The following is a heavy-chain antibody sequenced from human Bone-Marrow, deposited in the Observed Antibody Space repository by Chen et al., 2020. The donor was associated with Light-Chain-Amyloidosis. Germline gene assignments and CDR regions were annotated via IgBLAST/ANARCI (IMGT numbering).Heavy chain of an antibody. CDR2: IYPDDSDA. V-gene: IGHV5-51*01. CDR1: GYTFPNYW. Sequence: GESLKISCKGSGYTFPNYWIGWVRQMPGKGLEWMGVIYPDDSDARYSPSFEGQVTISADKSITTAYLQWRSLKALDTAMYYCARRRDGYNFDYWGQGTLVTVSS. J-gene: IGHJ4*02. D-gene: IGHD5-12*01. CDR3: ARRRDGYNFDY.